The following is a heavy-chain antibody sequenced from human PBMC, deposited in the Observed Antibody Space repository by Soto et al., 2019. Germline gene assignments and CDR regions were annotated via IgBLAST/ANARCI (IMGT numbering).Heavy chain of an antibody. V-gene: IGHV3-66*01. D-gene: IGHD3-16*01. CDR1: GFTVSSNY. Sequence: EVQVVESGGGLVQPGGSLRLSCAASGFTVSSNYMNWVRQAPGKGLEWVSVIYSGGGTYYADSVKGRFTISRDYLRNTLYLQMNRLRAEGTAVYYCARDPERRITSGPYYNYYMDVWGKGTTVTVSS. CDR2: IYSGGGT. J-gene: IGHJ6*03. CDR3: ARDPERRITSGPYYNYYMDV.